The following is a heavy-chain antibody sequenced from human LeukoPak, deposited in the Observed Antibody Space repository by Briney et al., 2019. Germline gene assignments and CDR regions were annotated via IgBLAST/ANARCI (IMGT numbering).Heavy chain of an antibody. Sequence: PGGSLRLSCAASGFTFSSYSMNWVRQAPGKGLEWVSSISSSSSYIYYAESVKGRFTISRDNAKNSLYLQMNSLRAEDTAVYYCARTGSGYDADYWGQGTLVTVSS. J-gene: IGHJ4*02. D-gene: IGHD5-12*01. V-gene: IGHV3-21*01. CDR2: ISSSSSYI. CDR1: GFTFSSYS. CDR3: ARTGSGYDADY.